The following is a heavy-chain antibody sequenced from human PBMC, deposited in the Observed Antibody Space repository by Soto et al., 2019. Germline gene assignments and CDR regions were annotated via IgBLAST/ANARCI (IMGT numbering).Heavy chain of an antibody. Sequence: SVKVSCKASGGTFSSYTISWVRQAPGQGLEWMGRIIPILGIANYAQKIQGRVSMTTDTSTTTAYMELRSLRSGDTAVYYCARQGVVVAAANYFYYYMDVWGIGTTVTVSS. CDR1: GGTFSSYT. CDR2: IIPILGIA. CDR3: ARQGVVVAAANYFYYYMDV. D-gene: IGHD2-15*01. J-gene: IGHJ6*03. V-gene: IGHV1-69*02.